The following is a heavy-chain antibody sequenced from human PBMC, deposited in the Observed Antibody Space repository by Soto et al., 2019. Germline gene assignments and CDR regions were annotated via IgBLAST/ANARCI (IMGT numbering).Heavy chain of an antibody. CDR1: GFTFSTYS. CDR2: IGYTGSVV. D-gene: IGHD2-21*01. CDR3: ARGQIALDY. V-gene: IGHV3-48*04. Sequence: GGSLRLSCAASGFTFSTYSMNWVRQPPGKGLEWVSYIGYTGSVVYFADSVKGRFTISRDNAKKSLYLQLNILRAEDTAVYYCARGQIALDYWGQGALVTVSS. J-gene: IGHJ4*02.